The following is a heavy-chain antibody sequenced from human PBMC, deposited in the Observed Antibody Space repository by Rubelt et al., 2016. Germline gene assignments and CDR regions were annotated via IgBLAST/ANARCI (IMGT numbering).Heavy chain of an antibody. V-gene: IGHV1-2*02. CDR3: ARGRGVDY. D-gene: IGHD3-10*01. CDR2: INPNSGGT. CDR1: GYTFTGYY. Sequence: QVQLVQSGAEVKKPGASVKVSCKASGYTFTGYYMHWVRQAPGQGLEWMGWINPNSGGTNDAQKFWGRVTMTRDTSISTAYRELSRLRSDDTAGYYCARGRGVDYWGQGTLVTVSS. J-gene: IGHJ4*02.